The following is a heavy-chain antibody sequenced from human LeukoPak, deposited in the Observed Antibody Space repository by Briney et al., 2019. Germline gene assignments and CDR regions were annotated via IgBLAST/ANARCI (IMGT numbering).Heavy chain of an antibody. CDR1: GGSISSYY. D-gene: IGHD3-10*01. CDR2: INHSGST. J-gene: IGHJ6*02. CDR3: ARVTRYYYGSGSYRSYGMDV. V-gene: IGHV4-34*01. Sequence: KTSETLSLTCTVSGGSISSYYWSWIRQPPGKGLEWIGEINHSGSTNYNPSLKSRVTISVDTSKNQFSLKLSSVTAADTAVYYCARVTRYYYGSGSYRSYGMDVWGQGTTVTVSS.